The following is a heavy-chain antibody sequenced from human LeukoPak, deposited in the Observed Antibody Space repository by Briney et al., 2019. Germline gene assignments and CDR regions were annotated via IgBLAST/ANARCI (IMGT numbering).Heavy chain of an antibody. J-gene: IGHJ5*02. D-gene: IGHD3-10*01. CDR1: GDGVSSNSAA. Sequence: SQTLSLTCAISGDGVSSNSAAWNWIRQSPLRGLEWLGRTYYRSKWYNDYAVSVKSRITINPDTSKNQFSLQLNSVTPEDTAVYYCARELWFGELHNWFDPWGQGTLVTVSS. CDR3: ARELWFGELHNWFDP. CDR2: TYYRSKWYN. V-gene: IGHV6-1*01.